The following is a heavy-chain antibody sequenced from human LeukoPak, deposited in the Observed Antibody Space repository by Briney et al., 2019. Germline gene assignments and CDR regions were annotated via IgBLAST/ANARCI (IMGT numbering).Heavy chain of an antibody. D-gene: IGHD4-17*01. CDR2: IIPIFGTA. V-gene: IGHV1-69*13. CDR1: GGTFSSYA. CDR3: ARDAGTTVTTRLSWFDP. Sequence: VASVKVSCKASGGTFSSYAISWVRQAPGQGLEWMGGIIPIFGTANYAQKFQGRVTITADESTSTAYMELSSLRSEDTAVYYCARDAGTTVTTRLSWFDPWGQGTLVTVSS. J-gene: IGHJ5*02.